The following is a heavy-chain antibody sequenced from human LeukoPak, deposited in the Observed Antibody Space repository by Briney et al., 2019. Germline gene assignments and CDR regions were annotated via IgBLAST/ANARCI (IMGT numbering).Heavy chain of an antibody. CDR3: AKGGKWDVTPFDY. V-gene: IGHV3-23*01. J-gene: IGHJ4*02. CDR2: ISGGGGST. CDR1: GFIFSNYG. Sequence: GGSLRLSCAASGFIFSNYGMNWVRQAPGKGLEWVSTISGGGGSTYYADSVKGRFTISRDNSKNTLYLQVNSLRAEDTAVYYCAKGGKWDVTPFDYWGQGTLVTVSS. D-gene: IGHD1-26*01.